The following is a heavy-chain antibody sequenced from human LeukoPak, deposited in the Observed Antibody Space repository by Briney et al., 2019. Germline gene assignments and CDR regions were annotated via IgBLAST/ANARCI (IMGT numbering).Heavy chain of an antibody. J-gene: IGHJ4*02. D-gene: IGHD3-22*01. CDR3: ARAYYYDSVYPYFDY. CDR1: GGSISSSSYY. CDR2: IYYSGST. V-gene: IGHV4-39*01. Sequence: PSETLSLTCTVSGGSISSSSYYWGWIRQPPGKGLEWIGSIYYSGSTYYNPSLKSRVTISVDTSKNQFSLKLSSVTAADTAVYYCARAYYYDSVYPYFDYWGQGTLVTVSS.